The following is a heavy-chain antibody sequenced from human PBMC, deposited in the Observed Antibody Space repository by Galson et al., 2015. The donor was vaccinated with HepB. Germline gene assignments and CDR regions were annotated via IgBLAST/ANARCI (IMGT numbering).Heavy chain of an antibody. CDR3: ASAGLGNSTNCYGFDP. CDR2: IKQDGSEK. CDR1: GFTFTTYW. Sequence: SLRLSCSASGFTFTTYWLTWVRQPSGKGPAWVANIKQDGSEKYYVDSVRDRFTISRDNAKNSMYLQMNSLSVEDTAMYYCASAGLGNSTNCYGFDPWGQGSLVTVSS. V-gene: IGHV3-7*01. D-gene: IGHD2-2*01. J-gene: IGHJ5*02.